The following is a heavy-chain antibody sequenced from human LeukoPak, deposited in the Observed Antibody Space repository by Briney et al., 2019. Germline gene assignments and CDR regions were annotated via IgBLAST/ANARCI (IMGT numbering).Heavy chain of an antibody. CDR1: GGSISSSNW. Sequence: PSETLSLTCTVSGGSISSSNWWSWVRQPPGKGLEWIGEIYHSGSTNYNPSLKSRVTISVDKSKNQFSLKLSSVTAADTAVYYCARGHDGSGSYYKTAAFDYWGQGTLVTVSS. J-gene: IGHJ4*02. D-gene: IGHD3-10*01. V-gene: IGHV4-4*02. CDR3: ARGHDGSGSYYKTAAFDY. CDR2: IYHSGST.